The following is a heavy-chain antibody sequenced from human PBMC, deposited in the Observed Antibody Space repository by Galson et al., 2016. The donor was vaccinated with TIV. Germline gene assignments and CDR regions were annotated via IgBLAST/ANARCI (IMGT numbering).Heavy chain of an antibody. CDR2: ISHSGNA. J-gene: IGHJ6*02. Sequence: ETLSLTCAVSGDSISSGSFWGWVRQSPGKGLEWIGSISHSGNAHYNPSLMSRVTMSVDTSKNQFSLKLCSVTAADTAVYYCTRDHPLSTVFIAYPGKTYHGLDVWSQGTAVTVSS. CDR1: GDSISSGSF. D-gene: IGHD1-14*01. CDR3: TRDHPLSTVFIAYPGKTYHGLDV. V-gene: IGHV4-38-2*02.